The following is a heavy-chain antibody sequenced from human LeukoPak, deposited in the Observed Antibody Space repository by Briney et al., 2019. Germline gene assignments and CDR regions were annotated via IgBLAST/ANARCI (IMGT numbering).Heavy chain of an antibody. CDR1: GGTFSSYA. D-gene: IGHD3-10*01. V-gene: IGHV1-8*03. CDR3: ARGPPYGSGSSLDY. CDR2: MNPNSGNT. Sequence: AAPVKVSCKASGGTFSSYAISWVRQATGQGLEWMGWMNPNSGNTGYAQKFQGRVTITRNTSISTAYMELSSLRSEDTAVYYCARGPPYGSGSSLDYWGQGTLVTVSS. J-gene: IGHJ4*02.